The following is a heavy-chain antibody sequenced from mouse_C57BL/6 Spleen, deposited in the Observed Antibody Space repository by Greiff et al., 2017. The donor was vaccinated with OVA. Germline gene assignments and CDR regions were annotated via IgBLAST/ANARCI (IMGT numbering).Heavy chain of an antibody. V-gene: IGHV1-59*01. CDR3: ARGEDWYFDV. CDR2: IDPSDSYT. CDR1: GYTFTSYW. Sequence: VQLQQPGAELVRPGTSVKLSCKASGYTFTSYWMHWVKQRPGQGLEWIGVIDPSDSYTNYNQKFKGKATLTVDTSSSTAYMQLSSLTSEDSAVYYCARGEDWYFDVWGTGTTVTVSS. J-gene: IGHJ1*03.